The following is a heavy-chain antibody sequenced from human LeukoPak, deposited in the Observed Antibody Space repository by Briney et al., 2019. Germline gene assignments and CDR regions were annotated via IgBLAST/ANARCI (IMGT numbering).Heavy chain of an antibody. J-gene: IGHJ6*02. V-gene: IGHV4-59*01. Sequence: SETLSLTCTVSGGSISSYYWSWIRQPPGKGLEWIGYIYCSGSTNYNPSLKSRVTISVDTSKNQFSLKLSSVTAADTAVYYCAREVSSGMDVWGQGTTVTVSS. CDR2: IYCSGST. CDR3: AREVSSGMDV. CDR1: GGSISSYY. D-gene: IGHD4-11*01.